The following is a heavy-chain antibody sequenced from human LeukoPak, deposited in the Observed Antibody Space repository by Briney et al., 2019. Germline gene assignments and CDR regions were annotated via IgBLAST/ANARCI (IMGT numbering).Heavy chain of an antibody. CDR2: ILYDGGST. Sequence: GGSLRLSCAASGFSFSSYGMRWVRQAPGKGLEWVAFILYDGGSTYYADSVKGRFTISRDNSKNTLYLQMNSLRPEDTSFYYCANDITMVRDPRGQGALVTVSS. J-gene: IGHJ5*02. CDR3: ANDITMVRDP. D-gene: IGHD3-10*01. V-gene: IGHV3-30*02. CDR1: GFSFSSYG.